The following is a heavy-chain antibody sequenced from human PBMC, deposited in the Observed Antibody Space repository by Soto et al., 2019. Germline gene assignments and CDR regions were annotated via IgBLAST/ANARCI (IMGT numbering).Heavy chain of an antibody. CDR1: GGSISSSNW. Sequence: RTLTGAVSGGSISSSNWWSWVRQPPGKGLEWVGEIYHSGSTNYNPSLKSRVTISVDKSKNQFSLKLSSVTAADTAVYYCARVPRGYDSSGYYFYYYGMDVWGQGTTVTVSS. CDR3: ARVPRGYDSSGYYFYYYGMDV. D-gene: IGHD3-22*01. J-gene: IGHJ6*02. CDR2: IYHSGST. V-gene: IGHV4-4*02.